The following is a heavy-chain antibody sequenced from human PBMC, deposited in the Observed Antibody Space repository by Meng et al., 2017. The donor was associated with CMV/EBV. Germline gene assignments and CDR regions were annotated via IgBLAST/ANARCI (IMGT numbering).Heavy chain of an antibody. CDR3: ARVPAAEAFDP. CDR1: GFTVSSNY. V-gene: IGHV3-53*01. Sequence: GGSLRLSCAASGFTVSSNYMNWVRQAPGKGLEWVSVIYSGGSTYYADSVKGRFTISRDNSKNTLYLQMNSLRAEDTAVYYCARVPAAEAFDPWGQGTLVTVSS. D-gene: IGHD6-13*01. CDR2: IYSGGST. J-gene: IGHJ5*02.